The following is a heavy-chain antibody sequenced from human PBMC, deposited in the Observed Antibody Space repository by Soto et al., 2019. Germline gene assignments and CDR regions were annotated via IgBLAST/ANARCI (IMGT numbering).Heavy chain of an antibody. D-gene: IGHD6-13*01. J-gene: IGHJ5*02. CDR2: SYYGGRT. CDR1: GGSISTHY. Sequence: QVQLQESGPGLVKPSETLSLTCSLSGGSISTHYWSWIRQSPGKGLEWIGYSYYGGRTNYNPSLRSRMTTSVDTSTNQFSLNLPSATAADTAVYYCARRGRAAAAGYFAPWGPGTLVTVSS. CDR3: ARRGRAAAAGYFAP. V-gene: IGHV4-59*08.